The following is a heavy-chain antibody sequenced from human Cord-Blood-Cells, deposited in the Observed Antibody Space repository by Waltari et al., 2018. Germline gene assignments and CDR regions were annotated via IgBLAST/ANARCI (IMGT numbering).Heavy chain of an antibody. CDR2: ISYDGSNK. Sequence: QVQLVESGGGVVQPGRSLRLSCAASGFTFSSYAMPGVRQAPGKGLEWVSVISYDGSNKYYADSVKGRFTISRDNSKNTLYLQMNSLRAEDTAVYYCAGGSYYFYYWGQGTLVTVSS. J-gene: IGHJ4*02. CDR1: GFTFSSYA. CDR3: AGGSYYFYY. D-gene: IGHD1-26*01. V-gene: IGHV3-30-3*01.